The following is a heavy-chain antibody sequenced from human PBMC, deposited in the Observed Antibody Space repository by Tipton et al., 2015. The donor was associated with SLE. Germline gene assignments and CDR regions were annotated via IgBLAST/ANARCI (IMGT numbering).Heavy chain of an antibody. CDR2: IYYSGST. CDR1: GGSISSYY. Sequence: TLSLTCTVSGGSISSYYWSWIRQPPGKGLEWIGYIYYSGSTYYNPSLKSRVTISVDTSKNQFSLKLSSVTAADTAVYYCASSGVNYYDSSGPHFDYLGQGTLVTVSS. CDR3: ASSGVNYYDSSGPHFDY. D-gene: IGHD3-22*01. V-gene: IGHV4-59*08. J-gene: IGHJ4*02.